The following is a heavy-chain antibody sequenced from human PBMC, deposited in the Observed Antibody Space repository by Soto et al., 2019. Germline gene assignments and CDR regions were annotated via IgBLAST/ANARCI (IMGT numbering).Heavy chain of an antibody. D-gene: IGHD6-6*01. CDR3: ARHGIAARGDYYYGMDV. V-gene: IGHV5-51*01. CDR1: GYSFTSYW. Sequence: PGESLKISYKGSGYSFTSYWIGWVRQMPGKGLEWMGIIYPGDSDTRYSPSFQGQVTISADKSISTAYLQWSSLKASDTAMYYCARHGIAARGDYYYGMDVWGQGTTVTVSS. J-gene: IGHJ6*02. CDR2: IYPGDSDT.